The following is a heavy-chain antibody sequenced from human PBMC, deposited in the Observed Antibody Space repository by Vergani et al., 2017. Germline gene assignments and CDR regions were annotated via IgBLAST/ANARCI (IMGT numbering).Heavy chain of an antibody. CDR2: IYYSGST. Sequence: QVQLQESGPGLVKPSETLSLTCTVSGSSISSYYWSWIRQPPGKGLEWIGYIYYSGSTNYNPSLKSRVTISVDTSKNQFSLKLSSVTAADTAVYYCARDQDDYDILTGYRYWYFDLWGRGTLVTVSS. CDR3: ARDQDDYDILTGYRYWYFDL. CDR1: GSSISSYY. V-gene: IGHV4-59*01. D-gene: IGHD3-9*01. J-gene: IGHJ2*01.